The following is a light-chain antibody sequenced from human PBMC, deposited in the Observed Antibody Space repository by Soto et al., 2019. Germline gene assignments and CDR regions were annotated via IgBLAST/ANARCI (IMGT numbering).Light chain of an antibody. Sequence: DIQVTQSPSTLSASVGDRVTITCRASQTISTSLAWFQQKPGRAPKLLIYKASTLADGVPSRFKGSGSGTDFTLSISSLQPDDFATYYCQQYNEYSKTFGQGTKVDIK. CDR2: KAS. CDR3: QQYNEYSKT. J-gene: IGKJ1*01. CDR1: QTISTS. V-gene: IGKV1-5*03.